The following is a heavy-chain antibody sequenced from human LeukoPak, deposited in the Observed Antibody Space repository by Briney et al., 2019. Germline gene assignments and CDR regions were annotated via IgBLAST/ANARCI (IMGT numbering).Heavy chain of an antibody. J-gene: IGHJ4*02. CDR3: AKDRGLRPQPLKYYFDY. Sequence: GGSLRLSCAASGFTFSSYGMHWVRQAPGKGLEWVAFIRYDGSNKYYADSVKGRFTISRDNSKNTLYLEMNSLRAEDTAVYYCAKDRGLRPQPLKYYFDYWGQGTLVTVSS. CDR2: IRYDGSNK. CDR1: GFTFSSYG. D-gene: IGHD4-17*01. V-gene: IGHV3-30*02.